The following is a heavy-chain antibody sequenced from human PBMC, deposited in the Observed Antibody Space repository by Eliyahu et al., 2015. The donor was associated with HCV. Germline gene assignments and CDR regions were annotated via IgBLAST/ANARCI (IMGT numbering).Heavy chain of an antibody. CDR2: IVVGSGNT. CDR1: GFTFSSSA. V-gene: IGHV1-58*01. Sequence: QMQLVQSGPEVXKPGTSVKVSCKASGFTFSSSAVQWVRPAWGKRLGWIGWIVVGSGNTNNAQKFQKRVTFTRDMSTSTAYMELSSLRSEDTAVYYCAARGIWYFDLWGRGTLVTVSS. D-gene: IGHD3-16*01. J-gene: IGHJ2*01. CDR3: AARGIWYFDL.